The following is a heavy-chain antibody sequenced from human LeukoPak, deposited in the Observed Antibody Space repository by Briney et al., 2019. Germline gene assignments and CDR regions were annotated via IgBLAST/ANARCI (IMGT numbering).Heavy chain of an antibody. CDR1: GFTFSSYG. J-gene: IGHJ4*02. Sequence: PGGSLRLSCAASGFTFSSYGMHWIRQAPRRGLERVAFIRYDASNKYYADPVKGRFTISRDNSKNTLYLQMNSLRAEDTAVYYCAKGWAPKLATVVDLYYFDYWGQGTLVTVSS. CDR2: IRYDASNK. D-gene: IGHD3-22*01. V-gene: IGHV3-30*02. CDR3: AKGWAPKLATVVDLYYFDY.